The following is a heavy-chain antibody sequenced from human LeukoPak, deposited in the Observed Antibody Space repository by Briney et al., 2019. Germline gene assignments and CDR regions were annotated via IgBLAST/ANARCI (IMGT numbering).Heavy chain of an antibody. CDR2: IYYSGST. Sequence: SETLSLTCTVSGGSIISYYWSWIRQPPGKGLEWVGYIYYSGSTNYNPSLKSRATISVDTSKNQFSLKLSSVTAADTAVYYCARGPLGVGATPWGQGTLVTVSS. CDR3: ARGPLGVGATP. CDR1: GGSIISYY. V-gene: IGHV4-59*01. J-gene: IGHJ4*02. D-gene: IGHD1-26*01.